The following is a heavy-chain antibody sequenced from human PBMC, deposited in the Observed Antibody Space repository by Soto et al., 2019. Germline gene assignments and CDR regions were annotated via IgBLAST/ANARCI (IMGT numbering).Heavy chain of an antibody. V-gene: IGHV1-8*01. CDR1: GYTFTSYD. CDR2: MNPNSGNT. CDR3: ERGGRPNGYCSGGSCRDAFDI. Sequence: QVQLVQSGAEVKKPGASVKVSCKASGYTFTSYDINWVRQATGQGVEWMGWMNPNSGNTGYAQKFQGRVTMTRNTSISTAYMELSSLRSEDTAVYYCERGGRPNGYCSGGSCRDAFDIWGQGTMVTVSS. D-gene: IGHD2-15*01. J-gene: IGHJ3*02.